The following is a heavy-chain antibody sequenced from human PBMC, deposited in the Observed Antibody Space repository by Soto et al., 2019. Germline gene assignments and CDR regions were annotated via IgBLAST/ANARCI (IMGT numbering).Heavy chain of an antibody. CDR3: ARDPWAADY. J-gene: IGHJ4*02. Sequence: GGSTRLSCAASGLTVCTKYMSWVRQAPGKGLEWVSVIYSGGSTFYADSVRGRFTISRDNSKNTVNLQMNSLRAEDTAVYYCARDPWAADYWGQGTLVTVSS. CDR1: GLTVCTKY. V-gene: IGHV3-66*01. CDR2: IYSGGST. D-gene: IGHD3-16*01.